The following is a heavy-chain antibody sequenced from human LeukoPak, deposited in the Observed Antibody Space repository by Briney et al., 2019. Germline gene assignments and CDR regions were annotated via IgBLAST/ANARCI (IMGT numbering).Heavy chain of an antibody. J-gene: IGHJ4*02. Sequence: GGSPRLSCAASGFTFSNAWLSWVRQAPGKGLEWVGRIKSTTDGGTTDYAAPVKGRFTISRDDSKNTLYLQMNSLKTEDTAVYYCAARFGSGSYAHLDYWGQGTLVTVSS. V-gene: IGHV3-15*01. D-gene: IGHD3-10*01. CDR1: GFTFSNAW. CDR3: AARFGSGSYAHLDY. CDR2: IKSTTDGGTT.